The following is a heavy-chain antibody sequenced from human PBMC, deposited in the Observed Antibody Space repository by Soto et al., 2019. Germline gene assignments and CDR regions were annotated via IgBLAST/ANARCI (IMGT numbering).Heavy chain of an antibody. CDR3: AKSYSSNWYDYFDY. Sequence: GGSLRLSCAASGFTFSSYAMSWVRQAPGKGLEWVSAISGSGDSTYYADSVKGRFPISRDTSKNTLYLQMDSLRAEDTALYYCAKSYSSNWYDYFDYWGQGTLVTVSS. CDR1: GFTFSSYA. V-gene: IGHV3-23*01. CDR2: ISGSGDST. D-gene: IGHD6-13*01. J-gene: IGHJ4*02.